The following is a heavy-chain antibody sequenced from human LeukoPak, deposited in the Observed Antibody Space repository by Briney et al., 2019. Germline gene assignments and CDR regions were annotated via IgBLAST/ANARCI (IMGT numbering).Heavy chain of an antibody. Sequence: ASVKVSCKASGYTFTSYDINWVRQAPRQGLEWMGTINPSGGSTTYAQKFQGRVTMTRDTSTSTVYMELSSLRSEDTAVYYCARDHGSAYYRAPRHWGQGTLVTVSS. D-gene: IGHD3-10*01. CDR1: GYTFTSYD. CDR2: INPSGGST. CDR3: ARDHGSAYYRAPRH. V-gene: IGHV1-46*01. J-gene: IGHJ4*02.